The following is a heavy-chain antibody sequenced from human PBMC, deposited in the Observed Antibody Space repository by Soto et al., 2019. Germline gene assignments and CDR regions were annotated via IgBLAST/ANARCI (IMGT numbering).Heavy chain of an antibody. Sequence: SVKVSCKASGGTFSSYAISWVRQAPGQGLEWMGGIIPIFGTANYAQKFQGRVTITADKSTSTAYMELNSLRSEDMAVYYCVGSSSTYYYYYYCMDVWGQGTTVTVSS. D-gene: IGHD6-6*01. J-gene: IGHJ6*02. CDR3: VGSSSTYYYYYYCMDV. CDR2: IIPIFGTA. V-gene: IGHV1-69*06. CDR1: GGTFSSYA.